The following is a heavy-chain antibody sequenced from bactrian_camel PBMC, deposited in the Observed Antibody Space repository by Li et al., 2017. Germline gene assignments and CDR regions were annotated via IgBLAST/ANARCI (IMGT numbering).Heavy chain of an antibody. CDR1: AYLFSGSFC. V-gene: IGHV3S1*01. CDR2: IYRGGRTT. Sequence: HVQLVESGGGSVQPGQSLRLSCAASAYLFSGSFCMGWFRQAPGKLREGVAAIYRGGRTTYYPDSVKGRFAISQDSATNTLYLQMTGLSADDTAMYYCA.